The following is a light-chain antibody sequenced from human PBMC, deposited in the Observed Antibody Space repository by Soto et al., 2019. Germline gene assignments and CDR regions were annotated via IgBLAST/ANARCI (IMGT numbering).Light chain of an antibody. V-gene: IGLV1-44*01. CDR3: STWDDALNGVV. CDR2: SDD. CDR1: SSNIGSNT. J-gene: IGLJ2*01. Sequence: QSVLTQSPSASGTPGQTVTISCSGSSSNIGSNTMNWYQQFPGTAPKLFIYSDDQRPSGVPDRFSGSRSGTSASLTISGLQSEDDADYFCSTWDDALNGVVFGGGTKLTVL.